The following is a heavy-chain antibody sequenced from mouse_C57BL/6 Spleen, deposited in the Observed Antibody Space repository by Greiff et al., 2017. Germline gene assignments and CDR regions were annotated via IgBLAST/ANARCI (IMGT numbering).Heavy chain of an antibody. CDR3: ARSRDEDAMDY. J-gene: IGHJ4*01. CDR1: GYTFTSYW. CDR2: IDPSDSET. D-gene: IGHD3-3*01. Sequence: QVQLQQPGAELVRPGSSVSLSCTASGYTFTSYWMHWVKQRPIQGLEWIGNIDPSDSETHYNQKFKDKATLTVDKSSNTAYMQLSSLTSEDSAVYYCARSRDEDAMDYWGQGTSVTVSS. V-gene: IGHV1-52*01.